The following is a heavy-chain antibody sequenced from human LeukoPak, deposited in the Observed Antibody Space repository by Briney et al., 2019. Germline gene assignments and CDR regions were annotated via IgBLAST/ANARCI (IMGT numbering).Heavy chain of an antibody. Sequence: NPSETLSLTCTVSGGSISSFYWSWIRQPAGKGLEWIGRIYTSGSTNYNPSLKSRVTISVDTSKNQFSLKLSSVTAADTAVYYCARAAWDYGGPSDYFDYWGQGTLVTVSS. D-gene: IGHD4-23*01. J-gene: IGHJ4*02. CDR1: GGSISSFY. CDR2: IYTSGST. V-gene: IGHV4-4*07. CDR3: ARAAWDYGGPSDYFDY.